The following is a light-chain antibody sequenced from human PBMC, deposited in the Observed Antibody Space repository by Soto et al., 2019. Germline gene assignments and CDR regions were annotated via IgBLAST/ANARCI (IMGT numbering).Light chain of an antibody. CDR3: QHYNSYS. CDR2: KAS. V-gene: IGKV1-5*03. J-gene: IGKJ1*01. Sequence: DIQMTQSPSTLSGSVGDRVTITCRASQTISRWFAWYQQKPGKAPKLLIYKASTLKSGVPSRFSGSGSGTEFNLTISSLQPDDFATYYCQHYNSYSFGQGTKVDIK. CDR1: QTISRW.